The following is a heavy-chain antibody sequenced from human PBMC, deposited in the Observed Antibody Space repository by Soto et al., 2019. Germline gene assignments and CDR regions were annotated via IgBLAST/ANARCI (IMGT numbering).Heavy chain of an antibody. Sequence: GGSLRLSCAASGFTFDDYAMHWVRQAPGKGLEWVSGISWNSGSIGYADSVKGRFSISRDNTKNLLYLQMNSLRAEDTAVYYCARSGDNYNRLDYWGQGTPVTVSS. CDR1: GFTFDDYA. CDR3: ARSGDNYNRLDY. J-gene: IGHJ4*02. V-gene: IGHV3-9*01. CDR2: ISWNSGSI. D-gene: IGHD1-1*01.